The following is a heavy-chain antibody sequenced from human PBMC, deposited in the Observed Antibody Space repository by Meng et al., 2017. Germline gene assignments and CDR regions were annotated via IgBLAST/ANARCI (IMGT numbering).Heavy chain of an antibody. CDR2: INPKSGDT. CDR3: ARDEDISAAGKLFGDY. CDR1: GYTFPDYW. Sequence: QVRRVQAGAGVRQPWASVKVSCKASGYTFPDYWLHWVRRAPGQGLEWMGRINPKSGDTHYAQRFQGRVTMTGDTSISTAYMELSGLRSDDTAMYYCARDEDISAAGKLFGDYWGQGTLVTVSS. V-gene: IGHV1-2*06. J-gene: IGHJ4*02. D-gene: IGHD6-13*01.